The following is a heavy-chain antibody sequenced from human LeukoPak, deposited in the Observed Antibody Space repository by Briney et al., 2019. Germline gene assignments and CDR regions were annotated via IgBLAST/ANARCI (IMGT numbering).Heavy chain of an antibody. CDR3: AEGGSTSGAFDI. V-gene: IGHV1-69*05. CDR2: IIPIFGTT. CDR1: GGTFSSYA. D-gene: IGHD2-15*01. J-gene: IGHJ3*02. Sequence: SVKVSCKASGGTFSSYAISWVRQAPGQGLEWMGRIIPIFGTTNYAQKFQDRITMTTDESTGTAFMELNSLRSEDTAVYFCAEGGSTSGAFDIWGQETMVTVSS.